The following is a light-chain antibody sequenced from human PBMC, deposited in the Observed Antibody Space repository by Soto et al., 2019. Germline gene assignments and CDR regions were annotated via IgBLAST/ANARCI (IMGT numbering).Light chain of an antibody. Sequence: DIQMTQSPSSLSASVGDRVTITCRASQGIRNYLTWFQQKPGKAPESLIYAASNLQSGVSSRFSVSGSGTDFTLTISSLQPEEFATYYCQQYYTSPFTFGRGTKVDIK. CDR3: QQYYTSPFT. CDR2: AAS. J-gene: IGKJ3*01. V-gene: IGKV1-16*01. CDR1: QGIRNY.